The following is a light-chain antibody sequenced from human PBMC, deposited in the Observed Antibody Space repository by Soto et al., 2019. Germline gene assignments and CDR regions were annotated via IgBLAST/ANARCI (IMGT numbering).Light chain of an antibody. V-gene: IGLV2-14*01. J-gene: IGLJ2*01. CDR2: EVS. CDR1: SSDVGGYNY. CDR3: ISYTSSSTLVV. Sequence: QSALTQPASVSGSPGQSITISCTGTSSDVGGYNYVSWYQQHPGKAPKLMIYEVSNRPSGGSNRFSGSKSGNTASLTISGLQADDEADYYCISYTSSSTLVVFGGGTKLTVL.